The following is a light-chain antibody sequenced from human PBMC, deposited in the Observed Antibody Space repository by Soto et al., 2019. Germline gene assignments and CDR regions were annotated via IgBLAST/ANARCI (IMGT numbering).Light chain of an antibody. Sequence: HSVLTQPASVSGSPGQSITISCTGSSSNIGAGYDVHWYQHRPGTGPKLLIYGDSNRPSGVPDRFSGSKSGSSASLAITGLQAEDEADYHCQSYDRSLSGYVFGTGTKVTVL. V-gene: IGLV1-40*01. CDR1: SSNIGAGYD. CDR2: GDS. J-gene: IGLJ1*01. CDR3: QSYDRSLSGYV.